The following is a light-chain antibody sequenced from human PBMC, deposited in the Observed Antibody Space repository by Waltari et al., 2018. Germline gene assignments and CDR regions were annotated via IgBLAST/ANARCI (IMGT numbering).Light chain of an antibody. CDR3: GTWDSSLRGGV. CDR1: SSNCGNNY. Sequence: QSVLTQPPSVSAAPGQKVTISCSGSSSNCGNNYVACYQQCPATAPKLLLYYNNKRPSGIPARFSGSQSGTSATLGITGLQTGDEADYYCGTWDSSLRGGVFGGGTKLTVL. J-gene: IGLJ2*01. V-gene: IGLV1-51*01. CDR2: YNN.